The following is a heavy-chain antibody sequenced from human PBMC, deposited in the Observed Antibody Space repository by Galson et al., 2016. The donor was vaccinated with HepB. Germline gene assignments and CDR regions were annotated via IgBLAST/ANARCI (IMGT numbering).Heavy chain of an antibody. CDR2: ISGHNGDT. V-gene: IGHV1-18*01. CDR3: ARDRYFCSRSRFDY. D-gene: IGHD3-3*01. Sequence: SVKVSCKASGYIFDTSGISWVRQAPGQGLDWLGWISGHNGDTKYAQKFQGRVTMTTDSSTGTAYMHLRSLRTDDTAVYYCARDRYFCSRSRFDYWGQGTVVSASS. J-gene: IGHJ4*02. CDR1: GYIFDTSG.